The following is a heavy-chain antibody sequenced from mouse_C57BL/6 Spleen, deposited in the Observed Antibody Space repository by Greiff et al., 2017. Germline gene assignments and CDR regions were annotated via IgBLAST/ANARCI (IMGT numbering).Heavy chain of an antibody. CDR1: GFTFSSYA. Sequence: DVMLVESGGGLVKPGGSLKLSCAASGFTFSSYAMSWVRQTPEKRLEWVATISDGGSYTYYPDNVKGRFTISRDNAKNNLYLQMSHLKSEDTAMYYCASSSYFDDWGQGTTLTVSS. CDR3: ASSSYFDD. CDR2: ISDGGSYT. V-gene: IGHV5-4*03. D-gene: IGHD1-1*01. J-gene: IGHJ2*01.